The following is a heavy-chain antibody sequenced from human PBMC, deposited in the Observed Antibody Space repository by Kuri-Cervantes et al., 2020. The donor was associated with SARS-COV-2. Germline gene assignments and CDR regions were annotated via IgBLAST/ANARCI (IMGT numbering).Heavy chain of an antibody. CDR2: ISSNGGST. D-gene: IGHD6-19*01. V-gene: IGHV3-64D*08. CDR3: VRSGAVAGTFDY. CDR1: GFTFSSYA. Sequence: VGSPRLSCSASGFTFSSYAMHWVRQAPGKGLEYVSAISSNGGSTYYADSVKGRFTISRDNSKNTLYLQMSSLRAEDTAVYYCVRSGAVAGTFDYWGQGTLVTVSS. J-gene: IGHJ4*02.